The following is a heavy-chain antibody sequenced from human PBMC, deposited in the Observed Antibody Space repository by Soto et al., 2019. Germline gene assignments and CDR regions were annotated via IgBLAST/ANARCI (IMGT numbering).Heavy chain of an antibody. D-gene: IGHD6-19*01. Sequence: PGGSLRLSCAASGFTFNDYWMSWVRQAPGKGLEWVATIKQDGSEEYYVHSVKGRFTISSDNAKNSLDLQMNSLGAEDTAVYYCAKDEEAVAGRWWAPDRTNDAFDIWGQGTMVTVSS. CDR1: GFTFNDYW. CDR3: AKDEEAVAGRWWAPDRTNDAFDI. J-gene: IGHJ3*02. CDR2: IKQDGSEE. V-gene: IGHV3-7*01.